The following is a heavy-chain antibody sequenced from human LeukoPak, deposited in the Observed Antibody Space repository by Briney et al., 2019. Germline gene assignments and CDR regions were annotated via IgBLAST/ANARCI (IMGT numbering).Heavy chain of an antibody. J-gene: IGHJ1*01. CDR1: GGSISSSSYY. CDR2: IYYTGST. Sequence: SETLSLTCTVSGGSISSSSYYWGWIRRPPGKGLEWIGSIYYTGSTYYNPSLKSRVTISVDTSKNQFSLRLSSVTAADTAVYYCARDYGLTQIQYWGQGTLVTVSS. D-gene: IGHD3-10*01. V-gene: IGHV4-39*07. CDR3: ARDYGLTQIQY.